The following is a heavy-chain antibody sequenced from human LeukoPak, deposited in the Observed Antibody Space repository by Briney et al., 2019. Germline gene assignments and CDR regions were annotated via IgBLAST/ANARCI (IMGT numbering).Heavy chain of an antibody. J-gene: IGHJ4*02. CDR1: GFTFSSYG. D-gene: IGHD1-20*01. CDR3: AKSITTYRYYFDY. V-gene: IGHV3-30*18. CDR2: ISYDGSNK. Sequence: SGRSLRLSCAASGFTFSSYGMHWVRQAPGKGLEWVAVISYDGSNKYYADSVKSRFTISRDNSKNTLYLQMNSLRAEDTAVYYCAKSITTYRYYFDYWGQGTLVTVSS.